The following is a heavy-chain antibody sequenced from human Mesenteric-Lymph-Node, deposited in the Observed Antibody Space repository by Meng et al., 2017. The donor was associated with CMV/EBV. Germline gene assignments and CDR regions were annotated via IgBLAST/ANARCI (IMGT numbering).Heavy chain of an antibody. D-gene: IGHD2-15*01. Sequence: SETLSLTCTVSGGSISNNRIYWTWLRQAPGKGLEWIGNVYYTGKNFYNPSLKSRVTISIDTSKNQFSLKLSSLNAADTAVYYCARGGRSGVVVVAAIDYWGQGTLVTVSS. CDR1: GGSISNNRIY. V-gene: IGHV4-39*07. CDR3: ARGGRSGVVVVAAIDY. J-gene: IGHJ4*02. CDR2: VYYTGKN.